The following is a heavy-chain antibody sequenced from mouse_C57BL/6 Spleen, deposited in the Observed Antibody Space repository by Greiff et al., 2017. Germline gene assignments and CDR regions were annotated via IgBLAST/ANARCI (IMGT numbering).Heavy chain of an antibody. J-gene: IGHJ2*01. D-gene: IGHD2-3*01. V-gene: IGHV5-17*01. CDR2: ISSGSSTI. Sequence: EVQRVESGGGLVKPGGSLKLSCAASGFTFSDYGMHWVRQAPETGLEWVAYISSGSSTIYYADTVKGRFTIARDNAKNTLCLQMTSLRSEDTAMYYCARDGWFFDYWGQGTTLTVSS. CDR3: ARDGWFFDY. CDR1: GFTFSDYG.